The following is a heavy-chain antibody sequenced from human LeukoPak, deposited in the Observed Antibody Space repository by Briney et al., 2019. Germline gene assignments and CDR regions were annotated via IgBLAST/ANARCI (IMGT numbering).Heavy chain of an antibody. J-gene: IGHJ6*02. V-gene: IGHV1-69*13. CDR3: ARARGYSYGPENYYYYYGMDV. CDR2: IIPIFGTA. Sequence: ASVKVSCKASGGTFSSYAISWVRQAPGQGLEWMGGIIPIFGTANYAQKFQGRVTITADESASTAYMELSSLRSEDTAVYYCARARGYSYGPENYYYYYGMDVWGRGTTVTVSS. CDR1: GGTFSSYA. D-gene: IGHD5-18*01.